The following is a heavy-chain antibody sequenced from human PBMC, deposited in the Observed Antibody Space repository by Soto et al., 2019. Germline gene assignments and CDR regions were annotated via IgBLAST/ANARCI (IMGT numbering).Heavy chain of an antibody. CDR3: ARGYCRSTSCYIWDNWFDP. CDR1: GGSISSYY. J-gene: IGHJ5*02. V-gene: IGHV4-59*08. Sequence: SETLSLTCTVSGGSISSYYWSWIRQPPGKGLEWIGYIYYSGSTNYNPSLKSRVTISVDTSKNQFSLKLSSVTAADTAVYYCARGYCRSTSCYIWDNWFDPWGQGTLVTVSS. D-gene: IGHD2-2*02. CDR2: IYYSGST.